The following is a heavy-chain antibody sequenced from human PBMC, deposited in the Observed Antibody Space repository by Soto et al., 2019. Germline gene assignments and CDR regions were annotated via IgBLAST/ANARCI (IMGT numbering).Heavy chain of an antibody. V-gene: IGHV4-34*01. CDR1: GGSFSGYY. CDR3: ARRQYHHLDY. CDR2: INHSGST. D-gene: IGHD4-4*01. Sequence: SETLSLTCAVYGGSFSGYYWSWIRQPPGKGLEWIGYINHSGSTNYNPSLKSRVTISVDTSKNQFSLKLSSVTAADTAVYYCARRQYHHLDYWGRGTLVTVSS. J-gene: IGHJ4*02.